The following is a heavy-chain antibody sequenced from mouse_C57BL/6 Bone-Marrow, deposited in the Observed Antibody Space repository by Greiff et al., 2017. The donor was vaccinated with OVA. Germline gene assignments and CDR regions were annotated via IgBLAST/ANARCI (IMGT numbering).Heavy chain of an antibody. CDR3: ARLWDGSNFAY. V-gene: IGHV1-81*01. J-gene: IGHJ3*01. Sequence: VKLMESGAELARPGASVKLSCKASGYTFTSYGISWVKQRTGQGLEWIGEKYTRSGNTYYNEKVKGKASLTADKSSSTAYMDLRSLTSEDSAVYFCARLWDGSNFAYWGQGTLVTVSA. D-gene: IGHD1-1*01. CDR1: GYTFTSYG. CDR2: KYTRSGNT.